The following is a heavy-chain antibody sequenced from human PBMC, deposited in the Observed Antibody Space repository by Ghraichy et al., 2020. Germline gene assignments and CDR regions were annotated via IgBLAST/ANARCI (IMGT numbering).Heavy chain of an antibody. Sequence: GESLNISCAASGFTFSSYSMNWVRQAPGKGLEWVSYISSSSSTIYYADSVKGRFTISRDNAKNSLYLQMNSLRDEDTAVYYCARASLDYGDYYYYGMDVWGQGTTVTVSS. CDR3: ARASLDYGDYYYYGMDV. V-gene: IGHV3-48*02. CDR2: ISSSSSTI. D-gene: IGHD4-17*01. J-gene: IGHJ6*02. CDR1: GFTFSSYS.